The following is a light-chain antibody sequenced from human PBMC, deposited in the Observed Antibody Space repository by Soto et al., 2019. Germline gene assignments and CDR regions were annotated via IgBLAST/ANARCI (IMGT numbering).Light chain of an antibody. CDR3: SSYSSSSISYV. CDR1: SSDVGGYKY. Sequence: QSALTQPASVSGSPGQSITISCAGSSSDVGGYKYVPWYQQLPGNAPKLIIFEVTIRPSGVSNRFSGSKSGNTASLTISGLQAEDEADYYCSSYSSSSISYVFGTGTKVTVL. V-gene: IGLV2-14*01. CDR2: EVT. J-gene: IGLJ1*01.